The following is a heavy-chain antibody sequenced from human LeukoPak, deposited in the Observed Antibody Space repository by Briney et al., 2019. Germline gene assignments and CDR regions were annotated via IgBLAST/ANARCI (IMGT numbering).Heavy chain of an antibody. D-gene: IGHD6-19*01. Sequence: ASVKVSCKASGYTFTSYGISWVRQAPGRGLEWMGWISAYNGNTNYAQKLQGRVTMTTDTSTSTAYMELRSLRSDDTAVYYCARDIYFRAVADAFDIWGQGTMVTVSS. CDR3: ARDIYFRAVADAFDI. CDR1: GYTFTSYG. V-gene: IGHV1-18*01. J-gene: IGHJ3*02. CDR2: ISAYNGNT.